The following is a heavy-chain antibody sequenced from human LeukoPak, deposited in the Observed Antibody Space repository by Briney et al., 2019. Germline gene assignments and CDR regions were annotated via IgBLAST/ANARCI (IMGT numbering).Heavy chain of an antibody. CDR1: GFSFSSYN. J-gene: IGHJ4*02. V-gene: IGHV3-48*01. CDR3: ARNYYDSSGYYYFYLDY. D-gene: IGHD3-22*01. Sequence: GGSLRLSCAASGFSFSSYNMNWVRQAPGKGLEWVSYISSSSSTIYYADSVKGRFTISRDNAKNSLYLQMNSLRVEDTAVYYCARNYYDSSGYYYFYLDYWGQGTLVTVSS. CDR2: ISSSSSTI.